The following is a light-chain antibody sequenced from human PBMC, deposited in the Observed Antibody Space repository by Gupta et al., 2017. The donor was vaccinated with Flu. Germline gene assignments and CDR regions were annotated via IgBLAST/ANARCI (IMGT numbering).Light chain of an antibody. CDR1: QGISSY. Sequence: DIQLTQSPSFLSASVGDRVTITCRASQGISSYLAWYQQKPGKAPKLLIYAASTLQSGVPSRFSGSGSGTEFTLTISSLQPEVFATYYCQQLNSYPITFGQGTRLEIK. CDR2: AAS. J-gene: IGKJ5*01. V-gene: IGKV1-9*01. CDR3: QQLNSYPIT.